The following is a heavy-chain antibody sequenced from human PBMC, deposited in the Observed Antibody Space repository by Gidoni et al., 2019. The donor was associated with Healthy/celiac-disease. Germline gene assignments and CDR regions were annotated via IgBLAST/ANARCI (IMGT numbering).Heavy chain of an antibody. V-gene: IGHV3-33*01. D-gene: IGHD2-2*01. J-gene: IGHJ6*02. Sequence: ADSVKGRFTISRDNSKNTLYLQMNSLRAEDTAVYYCAREPDIVVPAAIGVGYYYYGMDVWGQGTTVTVSS. CDR3: AREPDIVVPAAIGVGYYYYGMDV.